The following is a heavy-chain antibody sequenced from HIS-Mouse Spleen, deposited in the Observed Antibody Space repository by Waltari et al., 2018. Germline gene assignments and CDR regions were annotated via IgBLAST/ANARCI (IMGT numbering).Heavy chain of an antibody. J-gene: IGHJ4*02. CDR1: GGSISSSSYY. V-gene: IGHV3-7*01. CDR2: KKQDGSEK. Sequence: LQLQESGPGLVKPSETLSLTCTVSGGSISSSSYYWGWIRQPPRKGLEGVANKKQDGSEKDWVATVKGRLTISRDNAKNSLYLQMNSLRAEESVVYYCARDQRWKHSSGNGGYWGQGTLVTVSS. CDR3: ARDQRWKHSSGNGGY. D-gene: IGHD6-19*01.